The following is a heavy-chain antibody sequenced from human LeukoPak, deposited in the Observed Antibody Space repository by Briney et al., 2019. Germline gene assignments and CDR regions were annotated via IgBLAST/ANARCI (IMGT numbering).Heavy chain of an antibody. Sequence: SETLSLTCTVSGGSISSYYWSWIRQPPGKGLEWIGYIYYSGSTNYNPSLKSRVTISVDTSKNQFSLKPSSVTAADTAVYYCASSSYYYYGMDVWGQGTTVTVSS. CDR3: ASSSYYYYGMDV. CDR1: GGSISSYY. CDR2: IYYSGST. J-gene: IGHJ6*02. V-gene: IGHV4-59*01.